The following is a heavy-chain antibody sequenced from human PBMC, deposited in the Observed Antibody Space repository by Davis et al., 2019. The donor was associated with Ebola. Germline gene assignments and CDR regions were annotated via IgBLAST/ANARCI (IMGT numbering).Heavy chain of an antibody. J-gene: IGHJ6*02. Sequence: MPSETLSLTCTVSGGSISIYYWSWIRQPPGKGLEWIGYIYSSGSTNYNPSLKSRVTITVDTSKNQFSLKVTSVTAADTAVYYCATGSSARFYYYGMDVWGQGTTVTVSS. CDR1: GGSISIYY. CDR3: ATGSSARFYYYGMDV. CDR2: IYSSGST. D-gene: IGHD6-6*01. V-gene: IGHV4-59*12.